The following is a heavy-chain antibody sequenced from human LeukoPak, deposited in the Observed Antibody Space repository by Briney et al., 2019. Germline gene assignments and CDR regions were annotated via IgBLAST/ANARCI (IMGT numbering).Heavy chain of an antibody. V-gene: IGHV3-23*01. Sequence: PGGSLRLSCAASGFTFSSYAMSWVRQAPGKGLEWVSAISGSGGSTYYADSVKGRFTISRDNSKNTLYLQMNSLRAEDTAVYYCARGGCSGYDCGIDYWGQGTLVTVSS. CDR3: ARGGCSGYDCGIDY. CDR1: GFTFSSYA. CDR2: ISGSGGST. D-gene: IGHD5-12*01. J-gene: IGHJ4*02.